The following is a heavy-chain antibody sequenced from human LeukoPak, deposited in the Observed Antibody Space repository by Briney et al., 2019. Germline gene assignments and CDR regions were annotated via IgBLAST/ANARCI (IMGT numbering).Heavy chain of an antibody. CDR1: GGTFSSYT. CDR2: IIPILGIA. CDR3: ARGLGFGESSYYYYYMDV. Sequence: SVKVSCKASGGTFSSYTISWVRQAPGQGLEWMGRIIPILGIANYAQKFQGRVTITADKSTSTAYMELSSLRSEDTAVYYCARGLGFGESSYYYYYMDVWGKGTTVTVSS. J-gene: IGHJ6*03. D-gene: IGHD3-10*01. V-gene: IGHV1-69*02.